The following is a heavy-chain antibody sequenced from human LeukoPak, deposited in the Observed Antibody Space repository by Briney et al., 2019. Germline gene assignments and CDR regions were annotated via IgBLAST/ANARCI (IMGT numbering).Heavy chain of an antibody. J-gene: IGHJ5*02. CDR3: ARRRYCSSTSCSNWFDP. CDR1: GYSLTSYW. Sequence: PGESLKISCKGSGYSLTSYWIGWVRQMPGKGLEWMGIIYPGDSDTRYSPSFQGQVTISADKSISTAYLQWSSLKASDTAMYYCARRRYCSSTSCSNWFDPWGQGTLVTVSS. V-gene: IGHV5-51*01. D-gene: IGHD2-2*01. CDR2: IYPGDSDT.